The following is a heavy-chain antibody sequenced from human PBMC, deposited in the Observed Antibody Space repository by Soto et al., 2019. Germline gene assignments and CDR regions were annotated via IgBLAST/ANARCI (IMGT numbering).Heavy chain of an antibody. V-gene: IGHV3-49*03. D-gene: IGHD2-2*01. CDR1: GFTFGDYA. J-gene: IGHJ3*02. CDR2: IRSKAYGGTT. Sequence: GGSLRLSCTASGFTFGDYAMSWFRQAPGKGLEWVGFIRSKAYGGTTEYAASVKGRFTISRDDSKSIAYLQMNSLKTEDTAVYYCTRYCSSTSCPNGAIDIPGQGTMGTGSS. CDR3: TRYCSSTSCPNGAIDI.